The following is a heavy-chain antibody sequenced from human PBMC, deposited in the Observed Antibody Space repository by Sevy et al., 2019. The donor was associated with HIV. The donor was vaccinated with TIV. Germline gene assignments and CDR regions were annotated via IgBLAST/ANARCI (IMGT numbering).Heavy chain of an antibody. CDR1: GFTFTYAW. CDR2: IKSKADGGTT. J-gene: IGHJ6*02. Sequence: GGSLRLSCAASGFTFTYAWMSWVRQAPGKGLEWVGRIKSKADGGTTDYAAPVKGRFTISRDDSKNTLYRQMNSLKTDDTAVYYCTTDPIIVLLVTDGMDVWGQGTTVTVSS. CDR3: TTDPIIVLLVTDGMDV. D-gene: IGHD2-8*02. V-gene: IGHV3-15*01.